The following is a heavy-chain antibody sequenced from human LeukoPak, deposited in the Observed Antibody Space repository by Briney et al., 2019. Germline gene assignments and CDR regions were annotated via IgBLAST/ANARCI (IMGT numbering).Heavy chain of an antibody. V-gene: IGHV1-46*01. CDR3: ARAASRRYYYDSSGFDY. CDR2: INPSGGST. Sequence: ASVKVSCKASGYTFTGYYMHWVRQAPGQGLEWMGIINPSGGSTSYAQKFQGRVTMTRDMSTSTVYMELSSLRSEDTAVYYCARAASRRYYYDSSGFDYWGQGTLVTVSS. D-gene: IGHD3-22*01. CDR1: GYTFTGYY. J-gene: IGHJ4*02.